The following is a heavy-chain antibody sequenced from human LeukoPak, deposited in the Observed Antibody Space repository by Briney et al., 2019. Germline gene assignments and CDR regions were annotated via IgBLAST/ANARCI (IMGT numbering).Heavy chain of an antibody. CDR1: GGSISSSSYY. Sequence: SETLSLTCTVSGGSISSSSYYWGWIRQPPGKGLEWIGSIYYSGSTYYNPSLKSRVTISVDTSKNQFSLKLSSVTAADTAVYYCARVAGMPTGIDMDVWGKGTTVTVSS. J-gene: IGHJ6*03. V-gene: IGHV4-39*07. CDR3: ARVAGMPTGIDMDV. D-gene: IGHD2-8*02. CDR2: IYYSGST.